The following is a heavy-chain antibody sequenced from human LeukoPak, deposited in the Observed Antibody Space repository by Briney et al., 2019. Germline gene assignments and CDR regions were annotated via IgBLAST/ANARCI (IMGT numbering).Heavy chain of an antibody. CDR3: ARERRDGYNRFDY. CDR1: GFTFSDYY. V-gene: IGHV3-11*01. J-gene: IGHJ4*02. Sequence: GGSLRLSCAASGFTFSDYYMSWIRQAPGKGLEWVSYISSSGSTIYYADSVKGRFTISRDNAKNSLYLQMNSLRAEDTAVYYCARERRDGYNRFDYWGQGTLVTVSS. D-gene: IGHD5-24*01. CDR2: ISSSGSTI.